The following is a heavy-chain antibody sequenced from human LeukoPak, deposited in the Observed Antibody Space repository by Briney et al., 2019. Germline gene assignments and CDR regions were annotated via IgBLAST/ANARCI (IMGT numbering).Heavy chain of an antibody. D-gene: IGHD3-10*01. V-gene: IGHV4-30-4*08. CDR1: GGSISSGDYY. CDR3: ARGPFMYYYGSAQRAQLDI. CDR2: IYYSGST. J-gene: IGHJ3*02. Sequence: SQTLSLTCTVSGGSISSGDYYWSWIRQPPGKGLEWIGYIYYSGSTYYNPSLKSRVTISVDTSKNQFSLKLSSVTAADTAVYYCARGPFMYYYGSAQRAQLDIWGQGTMVTVSS.